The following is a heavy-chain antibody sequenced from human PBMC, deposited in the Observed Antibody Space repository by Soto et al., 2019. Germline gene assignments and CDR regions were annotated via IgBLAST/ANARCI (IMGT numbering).Heavy chain of an antibody. CDR2: IIPIFGTA. D-gene: IGHD3-10*01. J-gene: IGHJ6*02. CDR1: GGTFSSYA. Sequence: PVKVSCKASGGTFSSYAISWVRQTPGQGLEWMGGIIPIFGTANYAQKFQGRVTITADESTSTAYMELSSLRSEDTAVYYCARQYYYGSGSHYPDKYYYYYYGMDVWGQGTTVTVSS. CDR3: ARQYYYGSGSHYPDKYYYYYYGMDV. V-gene: IGHV1-69*13.